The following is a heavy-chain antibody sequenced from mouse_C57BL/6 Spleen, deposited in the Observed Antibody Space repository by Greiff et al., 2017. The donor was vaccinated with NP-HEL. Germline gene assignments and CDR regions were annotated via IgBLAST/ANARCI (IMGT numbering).Heavy chain of an antibody. J-gene: IGHJ3*01. CDR3: AREGLDSSGYGFAD. CDR2: IYPGDGDT. CDR1: GYAFSSSW. D-gene: IGHD3-2*02. Sequence: VQLQQSGPELVKPGASVTISCKASGYAFSSSWMNWVKQRPGKGLEWIGRIYPGDGDTNYNGKFKGKATLTADKSSSTAYMQLSSLTSEDDAVYFCAREGLDSSGYGFADWGKGTLVTVSA. V-gene: IGHV1-82*01.